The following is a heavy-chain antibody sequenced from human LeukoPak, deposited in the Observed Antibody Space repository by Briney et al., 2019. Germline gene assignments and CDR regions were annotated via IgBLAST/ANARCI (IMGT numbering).Heavy chain of an antibody. CDR1: GFTFSSYS. Sequence: GGSLRLSCAASGFTFSSYSMNWVRQAPGKGLEWVSSISSSSSYIYYADSVKGRFTISRDNAKNSLYLQMNSLRAEDTAVYYCARRYDFWSGYPAFDYRGQGTLVTVSS. V-gene: IGHV3-21*01. D-gene: IGHD3-3*01. CDR2: ISSSSSYI. J-gene: IGHJ4*02. CDR3: ARRYDFWSGYPAFDY.